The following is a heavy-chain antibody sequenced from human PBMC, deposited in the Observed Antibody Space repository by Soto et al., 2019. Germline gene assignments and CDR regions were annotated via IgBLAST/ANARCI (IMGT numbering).Heavy chain of an antibody. CDR1: GFTFYNFG. Sequence: VQLLESGGGLVQPGRSLRLSCAASGFTFYNFGMGWVRQAPGKGLGWVSAIGGTSGSTYYADSVKGRFTISRDNSKITAWLQLNSLRAEDTAVYYCAKRRGEGFFDLWGRGTLVIVSS. J-gene: IGHJ2*01. CDR2: IGGTSGST. D-gene: IGHD7-27*01. CDR3: AKRRGEGFFDL. V-gene: IGHV3-23*01.